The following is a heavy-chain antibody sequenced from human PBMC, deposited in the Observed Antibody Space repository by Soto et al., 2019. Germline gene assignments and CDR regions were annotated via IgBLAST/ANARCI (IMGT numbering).Heavy chain of an antibody. CDR3: TTDTWGRGSSSWSFDY. D-gene: IGHD6-13*01. Sequence: EVQLVESGGGLVKPGGSLRLSCAASGFTFSNAWMSWVRQAPGKGLEWVGRIKSKTDGGTTDYAAPVKGRFTISRDDSKNTLYLQRNSLKTEDTAVYYCTTDTWGRGSSSWSFDYWGKGTLVTVSS. CDR2: IKSKTDGGTT. J-gene: IGHJ4*02. CDR1: GFTFSNAW. V-gene: IGHV3-15*01.